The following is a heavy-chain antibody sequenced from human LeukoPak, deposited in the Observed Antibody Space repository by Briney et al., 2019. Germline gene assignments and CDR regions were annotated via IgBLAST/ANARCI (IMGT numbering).Heavy chain of an antibody. D-gene: IGHD3-10*01. CDR2: ISSRSSYI. Sequence: GGSLRLSCTASGFTFSSYSMNWVRQAPGKGLEWVSSISSRSSYIYYADSVKRRFTISRDNAKNSLYLQMNSLRAEDTAVYYCAKATSEFTSRCPDYWGQGTLVTVSS. J-gene: IGHJ4*02. CDR3: AKATSEFTSRCPDY. V-gene: IGHV3-21*04. CDR1: GFTFSSYS.